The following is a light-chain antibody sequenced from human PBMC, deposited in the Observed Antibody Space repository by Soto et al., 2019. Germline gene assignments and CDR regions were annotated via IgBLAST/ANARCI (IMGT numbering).Light chain of an antibody. Sequence: DIQLTQYPSTLSASVGDRVTITCRASQSIISWLAWYQQKPVKAANLLIYDASRLESGVQARFSDSGPRTKLTLTNRSHQPDDIATDCCQQYNSYSWTFGQGAKVEIK. J-gene: IGKJ1*01. CDR3: QQYNSYSWT. CDR1: QSIISW. V-gene: IGKV1-5*01. CDR2: DAS.